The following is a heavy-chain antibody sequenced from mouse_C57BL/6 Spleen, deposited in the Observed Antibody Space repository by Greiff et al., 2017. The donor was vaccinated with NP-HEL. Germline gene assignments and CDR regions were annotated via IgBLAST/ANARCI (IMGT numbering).Heavy chain of an antibody. CDR1: GYTFTSYW. V-gene: IGHV1-59*01. Sequence: VQLQQSGAELVRPGTSVKLSCKASGYTFTSYWMHWVKHRPGQGLEWIGVIDPSDSYTNYNQKFKGKATLTVDTSSSTAYMQLSSLTSEDSAVYYCARKDMAQFYFDYWGQGTTLTVSS. D-gene: IGHD1-1*02. CDR3: ARKDMAQFYFDY. CDR2: IDPSDSYT. J-gene: IGHJ2*01.